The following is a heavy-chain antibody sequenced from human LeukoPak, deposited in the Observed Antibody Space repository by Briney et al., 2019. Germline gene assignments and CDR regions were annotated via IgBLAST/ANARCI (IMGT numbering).Heavy chain of an antibody. D-gene: IGHD6-13*01. V-gene: IGHV4-34*01. Sequence: SETLSLTCAVYGGSFSGYYWSWIRQPPGKGLEWIGEINHSGSTNYNPSLKSRVTISVDTSKNQFPLKLSSVTAADTAVYYCARVGIAAAVDYWGQGTLVTVSS. CDR2: INHSGST. J-gene: IGHJ4*02. CDR3: ARVGIAAAVDY. CDR1: GGSFSGYY.